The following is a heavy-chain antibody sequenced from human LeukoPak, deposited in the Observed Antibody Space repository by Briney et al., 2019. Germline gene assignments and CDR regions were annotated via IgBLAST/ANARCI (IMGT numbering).Heavy chain of an antibody. CDR2: ISYDGSNK. CDR3: ARVMYSPERTPEDD. CDR1: GFTFSSYA. J-gene: IGHJ4*02. D-gene: IGHD1-26*01. Sequence: PGGSLRLSCAASGFTFSSYAMHWVRQAPGKGLEWVAVISYDGSNKYYADSVKGRFTISRNNAKNSLYLQMDSLRVEDTAVYYCARVMYSPERTPEDDWGQGTLVTVSS. V-gene: IGHV3-30-3*01.